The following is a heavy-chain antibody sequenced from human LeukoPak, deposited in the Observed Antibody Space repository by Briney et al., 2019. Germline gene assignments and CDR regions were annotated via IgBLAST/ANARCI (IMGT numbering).Heavy chain of an antibody. V-gene: IGHV3-23*01. J-gene: IGHJ4*02. Sequence: QPGGSLRLSCAASGFTFSSYALSWVRQTPGKGLEWVPGISGGGGSTHYADSVKGRFTISRDNSKYTLYLQMSSLRAEDTAVYYCAKLTGEYTTNNFDYWGQGTLVTVSS. CDR1: GFTFSSYA. D-gene: IGHD7-27*01. CDR3: AKLTGEYTTNNFDY. CDR2: ISGGGGST.